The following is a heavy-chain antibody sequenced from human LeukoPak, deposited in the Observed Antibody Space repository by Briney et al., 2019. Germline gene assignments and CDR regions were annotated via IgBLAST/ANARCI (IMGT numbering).Heavy chain of an antibody. CDR3: ARRGKTTGY. J-gene: IGHJ4*02. CDR2: ISGGSTTI. D-gene: IGHD4-11*01. V-gene: IGHV3-48*03. CDR1: GFTFSSYE. Sequence: GGSLRLSCAASGFTFSSYEMSWVRQAPGKGLEWVSYISGGSTTIYYADSVKGRFTISRDNAKNSLYLQMNSLRAEDTAVYYCARRGKTTGYWGQGTLVTVSS.